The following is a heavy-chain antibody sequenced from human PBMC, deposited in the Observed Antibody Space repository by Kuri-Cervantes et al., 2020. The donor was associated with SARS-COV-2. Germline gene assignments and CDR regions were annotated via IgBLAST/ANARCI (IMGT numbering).Heavy chain of an antibody. V-gene: IGHV3-30-3*01. Sequence: GGSLRLSCAASGFTFSSYAMHWVHQAPGKGLEWVAVISYDGSNKYYADSVKGRFTISRDNSKNTLYPQMNSLRSEDTAVYYCTKDLAGLGMTHWGQGTLVTVSS. D-gene: IGHD7-27*01. CDR2: ISYDGSNK. J-gene: IGHJ4*02. CDR1: GFTFSSYA. CDR3: TKDLAGLGMTH.